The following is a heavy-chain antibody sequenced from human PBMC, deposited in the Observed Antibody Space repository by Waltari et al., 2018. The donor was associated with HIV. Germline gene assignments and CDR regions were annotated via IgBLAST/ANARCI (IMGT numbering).Heavy chain of an antibody. D-gene: IGHD2-2*02. V-gene: IGHV1-8*01. CDR3: ARGLDCSSTSCYTPDY. Sequence: QVQLVQSGAEVKKPGASVKVSCKATGYTFTSYDINWVRQATEQGLEWMGWMNPNSGNTGYAQKFQGRVTMTRNTSISTAYMELSSLRSEDTAVYYCARGLDCSSTSCYTPDYWGQGTLVTVSS. CDR1: GYTFTSYD. J-gene: IGHJ4*02. CDR2: MNPNSGNT.